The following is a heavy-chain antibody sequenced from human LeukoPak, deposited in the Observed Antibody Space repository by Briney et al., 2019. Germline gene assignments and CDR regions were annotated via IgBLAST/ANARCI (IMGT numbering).Heavy chain of an antibody. D-gene: IGHD3-10*01. J-gene: IGHJ6*03. CDR1: GGSFSGYY. CDR2: MNHSGST. CDR3: ARRLGRKFGERFYYYHYMDV. Sequence: SETLSLTCAVYGGSFSGYYWSWLRQPPGKGLEWLGEMNHSGSTNYNPSLKSRVTISVDTSKNQFSLKLSSVTAADTAVYYCARRLGRKFGERFYYYHYMDVWGKGTTVTISS. V-gene: IGHV4-34*01.